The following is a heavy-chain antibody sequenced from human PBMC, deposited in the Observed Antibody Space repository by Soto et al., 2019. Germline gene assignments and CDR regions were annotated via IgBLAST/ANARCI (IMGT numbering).Heavy chain of an antibody. CDR2: IKGDGSTT. V-gene: IGHV3-74*01. CDR1: GFTFSDYC. D-gene: IGHD2-2*01. CDR3: ARVKRGGYHLDY. J-gene: IGHJ4*02. Sequence: EVKLVESGGGFVQPGGSLRLSCAASGFTFSDYCIHWVRQAPGKGLVWVSRIKGDGSTTNYAESVRGRITISRDNAKNTWHLQMIGLCDDDTVVYYCARVKRGGYHLDYWGQGTLATVSS.